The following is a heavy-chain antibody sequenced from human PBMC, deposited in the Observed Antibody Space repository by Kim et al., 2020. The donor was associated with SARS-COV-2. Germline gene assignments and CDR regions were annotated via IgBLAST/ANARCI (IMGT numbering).Heavy chain of an antibody. Sequence: GGSLRLSCAASGFTFSSYGMHWVRQAPGKGLEWVAVIWYDGSNKYYADSVKGRFTISRDNSKNTLYLQMNSLRAEDTAVYYCAKDGDYGGDYYYGMDVWGQGTTVTVSS. CDR3: AKDGDYGGDYYYGMDV. D-gene: IGHD4-17*01. CDR2: IWYDGSNK. V-gene: IGHV3-33*06. CDR1: GFTFSSYG. J-gene: IGHJ6*02.